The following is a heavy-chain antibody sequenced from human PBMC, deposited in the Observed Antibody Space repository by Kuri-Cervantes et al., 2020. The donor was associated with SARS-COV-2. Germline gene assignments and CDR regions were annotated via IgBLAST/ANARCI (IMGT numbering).Heavy chain of an antibody. D-gene: IGHD2-2*01. Sequence: SETLSLTCTVSGGSISRHYWSWIRQPPGKGLEWIGSIYYSGSTYYNPSLKSRVTISVDTSKNQFSLKLSSVTAADTAVYYCASYVVVPAAPLDYWGQGTLVTVSS. CDR3: ASYVVVPAAPLDY. V-gene: IGHV4-59*05. J-gene: IGHJ4*02. CDR2: IYYSGST. CDR1: GGSISRHY.